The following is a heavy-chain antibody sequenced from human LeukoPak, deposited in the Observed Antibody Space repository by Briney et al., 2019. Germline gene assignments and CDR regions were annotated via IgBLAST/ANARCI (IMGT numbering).Heavy chain of an antibody. CDR1: EFTFGDHA. Sequence: GRSLRLSCTASEFTFGDHAMSWVRQAPGKGLEWVGFIRSRAYGGTTEYAPAVKGRFLISRDDSKSIAYLHMNSLKTEDTAVYYCARGPIRQWLYNGMDVWGQGTTVSVSS. D-gene: IGHD5-18*01. V-gene: IGHV3-49*04. J-gene: IGHJ6*02. CDR3: ARGPIRQWLYNGMDV. CDR2: IRSRAYGGTT.